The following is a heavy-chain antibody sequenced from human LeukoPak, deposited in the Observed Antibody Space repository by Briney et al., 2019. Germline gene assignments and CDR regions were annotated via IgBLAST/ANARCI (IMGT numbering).Heavy chain of an antibody. Sequence: SETLSLTCAVSGGFISNINWWSWVRPPPGKGLEWIGEINHSGSTNYNPSLKSRVTISVDTSKNQFSLKLSSVTAADTAVYYCARGVPLPAAIDYFDYWGQGTLVTVSS. V-gene: IGHV4-4*02. CDR2: INHSGST. CDR3: ARGVPLPAAIDYFDY. J-gene: IGHJ4*02. CDR1: GGFISNINW. D-gene: IGHD2-2*01.